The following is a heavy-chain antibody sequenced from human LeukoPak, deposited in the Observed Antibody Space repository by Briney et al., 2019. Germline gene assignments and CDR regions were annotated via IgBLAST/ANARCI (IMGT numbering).Heavy chain of an antibody. CDR2: IKQDGSEK. D-gene: IGHD2-2*01. Sequence: GGSLRLSCAASGFTFSSYCMSWVRQAPGKGLEWVSNIKQDGSEKYYVDSVKGRFTISRDNAKNSLYLQMNSLRAEDTAVYYCARDQGYCSSTSCWGPSDYWGQGTLVTVSS. CDR1: GFTFSSYC. J-gene: IGHJ4*02. V-gene: IGHV3-7*01. CDR3: ARDQGYCSSTSCWGPSDY.